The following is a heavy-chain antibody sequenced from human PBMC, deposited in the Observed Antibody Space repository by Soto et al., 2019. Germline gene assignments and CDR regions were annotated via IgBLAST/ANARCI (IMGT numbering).Heavy chain of an antibody. V-gene: IGHV1-18*01. D-gene: IGHD2-2*01. Sequence: ASVKVSCNASGYTFTSYGISWVRQAPGQGLEWMGWISAYNGNTNYAQKLQGRVTMTTDTSTSTAYMELRSLRSDDTAVYYCARGDVVVSAESAFDIWGQGTMVTVAS. CDR1: GYTFTSYG. J-gene: IGHJ3*02. CDR3: ARGDVVVSAESAFDI. CDR2: ISAYNGNT.